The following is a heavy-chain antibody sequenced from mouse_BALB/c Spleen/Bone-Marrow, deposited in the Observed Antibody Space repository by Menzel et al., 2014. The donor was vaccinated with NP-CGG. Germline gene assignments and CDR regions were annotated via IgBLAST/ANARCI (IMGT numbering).Heavy chain of an antibody. CDR1: GFTFSSYG. Sequence: EVKLVESGGDLVKPGGSLKLSCAASGFTFSSYGMSWVRQTPDKRLEWVATISSGGSYTYYPDSVKGRFTISRDNAKNTLYLQMSCLKSEDTAMYYCARPTTVVATGGSFDYWGQGTTLTVSS. J-gene: IGHJ2*01. V-gene: IGHV5-6*01. CDR3: ARPTTVVATGGSFDY. CDR2: ISSGGSYT. D-gene: IGHD1-1*01.